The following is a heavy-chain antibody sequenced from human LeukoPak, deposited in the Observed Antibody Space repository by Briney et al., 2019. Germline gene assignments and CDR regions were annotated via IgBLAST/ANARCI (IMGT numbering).Heavy chain of an antibody. J-gene: IGHJ4*02. D-gene: IGHD5-12*01. CDR3: ASPQTSGYAFGY. CDR1: GFTFSSYE. Sequence: PGGSLRLSCAASGFTFSSYEMMWVRQAPGKGLECVSYISGSGRTIYYADSVKGRFTISRDNAKNSLYLQMYSLRAGDTAAYYCASPQTSGYAFGYWGQGTLVTVSS. V-gene: IGHV3-48*03. CDR2: ISGSGRTI.